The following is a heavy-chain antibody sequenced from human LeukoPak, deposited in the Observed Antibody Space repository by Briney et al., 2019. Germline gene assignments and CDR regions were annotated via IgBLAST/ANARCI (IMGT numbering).Heavy chain of an antibody. CDR3: AREWIAARPVIWFDP. CDR1: GYTFTGYY. D-gene: IGHD6-6*01. V-gene: IGHV1-2*02. CDR2: INPNSGGT. Sequence: GASVKVSCKASGYTFTGYYMHWVRQAPGQGLEWMGWINPNSGGTNYAQKFQGRVTMTRDTSISTAYMELSRLRSDDTAVYYCAREWIAARPVIWFDPWGQGTLVTVSS. J-gene: IGHJ5*02.